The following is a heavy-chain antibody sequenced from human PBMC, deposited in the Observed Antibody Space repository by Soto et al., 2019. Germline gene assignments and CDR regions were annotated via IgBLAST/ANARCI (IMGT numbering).Heavy chain of an antibody. V-gene: IGHV3-73*01. D-gene: IGHD2-2*01. CDR3: TRHIDEVPAGKGGGYYYYYGMDV. CDR2: IRSKANSYAT. CDR1: GFTFSGSA. Sequence: PXVSLSLSFAASGFTFSGSAMHWVRQASGKGLEWVGRIRSKANSYATAYAASVKGRFTISRDDSKNTAYLQMNSLKTEDTAVYYCTRHIDEVPAGKGGGYYYYYGMDVWGQGTTVTVSS. J-gene: IGHJ6*02.